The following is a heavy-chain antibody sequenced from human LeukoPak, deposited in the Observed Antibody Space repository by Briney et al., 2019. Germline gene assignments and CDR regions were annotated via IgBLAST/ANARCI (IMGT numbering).Heavy chain of an antibody. CDR3: AGGGSSSWFDY. J-gene: IGHJ4*02. V-gene: IGHV4-30-2*01. CDR1: GGSISSGGYS. Sequence: SQTLSLTCAVSGGSISSGGYSWSWIRQPPGKGLEWIGYIYHSGSTYYNPSLKSRVTISVDRSKNQFSLKLSSVTAADTAVYYCAGGGSSSWFDYWGQGTLVTVSS. CDR2: IYHSGST. D-gene: IGHD6-13*01.